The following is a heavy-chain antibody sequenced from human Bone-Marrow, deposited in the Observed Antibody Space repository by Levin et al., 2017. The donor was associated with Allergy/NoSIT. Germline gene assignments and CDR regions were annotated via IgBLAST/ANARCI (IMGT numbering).Heavy chain of an antibody. V-gene: IGHV4-59*01. D-gene: IGHD3-22*01. CDR3: ARLEYDSSGYWSDAFDI. CDR2: IYHSGYT. Sequence: SETMSLTCTVSGGSITTYYWSWIRRPPGKGLEWIGYIYHSGYTNYNPSLRSRVTLSADTSKNHFSLKLRSVTAADTAVYYCARLEYDSSGYWSDAFDIWGQGTMVTVSS. J-gene: IGHJ3*02. CDR1: GGSITTYY.